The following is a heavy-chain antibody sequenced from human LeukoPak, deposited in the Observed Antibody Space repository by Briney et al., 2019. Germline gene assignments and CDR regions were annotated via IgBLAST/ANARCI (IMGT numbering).Heavy chain of an antibody. CDR2: NYSDDDK. CDR1: GFSLSTSGAG. V-gene: IGHV2-5*02. D-gene: IGHD3-10*01. Sequence: SGPTLVNPTQTLTLTCTFSGFSLSTSGAGGGWIRQPPGKALEWLALNYSDDDKRYSPSLKSRLTITKDTSKNQVVLTMTNMDPVDTATYYCAQLRGGGWGKGTTVTVSS. CDR3: AQLRGGG. J-gene: IGHJ6*04.